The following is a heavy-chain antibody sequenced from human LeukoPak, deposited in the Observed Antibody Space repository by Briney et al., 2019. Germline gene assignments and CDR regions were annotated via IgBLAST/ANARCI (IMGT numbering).Heavy chain of an antibody. D-gene: IGHD5-18*01. V-gene: IGHV3-53*01. J-gene: IGHJ4*02. CDR2: IYSGDIT. CDR3: ARGSGYSYGFPDY. CDR1: GFSFSNNY. Sequence: GGSLRLSCAASGFSFSNNYMSWVRQAPGKGLEWVSVIYSGDITYYTDSVKGRFTISRDNSKNTLYLQMNSLRAEDTAVYYCARGSGYSYGFPDYWGQGTLVTVSS.